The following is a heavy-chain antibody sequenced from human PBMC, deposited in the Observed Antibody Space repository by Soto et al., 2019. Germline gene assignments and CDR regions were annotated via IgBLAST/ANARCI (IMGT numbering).Heavy chain of an antibody. CDR1: GGSFSGYY. V-gene: IGHV4-34*01. Sequence: QVQLQQWGAGLLKPSETLSLTCAVYGGSFSGYYWSWIRQPPGKGLEWIGEINHSGSTNYNPSLKSRVTISVDTSKNQFSLKLSSVTAADTAVYYCARASGSYPIFDYWGQGTLVTVSS. J-gene: IGHJ4*02. D-gene: IGHD1-26*01. CDR2: INHSGST. CDR3: ARASGSYPIFDY.